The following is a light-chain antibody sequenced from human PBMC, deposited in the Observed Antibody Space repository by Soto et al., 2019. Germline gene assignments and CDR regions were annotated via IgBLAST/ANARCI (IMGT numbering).Light chain of an antibody. CDR1: QSVASY. Sequence: EIVLTQSPATLSLSPGERVTLSCRASQSVASYLAWYQQRPGQAPRLLISDASSRATGIPARFSGSGSGTDFTLTISSLESEDFAVYYCQQRSNWPRTFGQGTKVEIK. CDR3: QQRSNWPRT. J-gene: IGKJ1*01. V-gene: IGKV3-11*01. CDR2: DAS.